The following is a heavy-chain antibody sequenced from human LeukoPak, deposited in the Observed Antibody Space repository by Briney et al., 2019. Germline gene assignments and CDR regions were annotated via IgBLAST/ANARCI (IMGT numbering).Heavy chain of an antibody. Sequence: ASVKVSCKASGGTFSSYAISWVRQAPGQGLEWMGGIIPICGTANYAQKFQGRVTITTDESTSTAYMELSSLRSEDTAVYYCARHAYYDFWSGYLKYYYYYYMDVWGKGTTVTVSS. CDR2: IIPICGTA. D-gene: IGHD3-3*01. CDR3: ARHAYYDFWSGYLKYYYYYYMDV. V-gene: IGHV1-69*05. J-gene: IGHJ6*03. CDR1: GGTFSSYA.